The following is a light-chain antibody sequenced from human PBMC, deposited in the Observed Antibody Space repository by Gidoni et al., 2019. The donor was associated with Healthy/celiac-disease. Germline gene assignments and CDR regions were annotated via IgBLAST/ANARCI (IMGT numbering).Light chain of an antibody. J-gene: IGKJ2*01. CDR2: WAS. CDR1: QSVLYSSNNKNY. CDR3: QQYYSTPRT. V-gene: IGKV4-1*01. Sequence: DIVMTQSPDSLAVSLGERATIHCKSSQSVLYSSNNKNYLAWYQQKPGQPPKLLIYWASTRESGVPDRFIGSGSGTDFTLTISSLQAEDVAVYYCQQYYSTPRTFGQGTKLEIK.